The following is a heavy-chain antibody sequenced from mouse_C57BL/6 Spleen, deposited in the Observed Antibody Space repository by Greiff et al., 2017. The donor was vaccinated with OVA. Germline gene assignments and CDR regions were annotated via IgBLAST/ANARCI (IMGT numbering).Heavy chain of an antibody. CDR3: ARGKSGGDY. CDR1: GYAFSSSW. D-gene: IGHD3-2*02. CDR2: IYPGDGDP. J-gene: IGHJ2*01. Sequence: QVQLQQSGPELVKPGASVKISCKASGYAFSSSWMNWVKQRPGKGLEWIGRIYPGDGDPNYNGKFKGKATLTADKSSSTAYMQLSSLTSEDSAVYFCARGKSGGDYWGQGTTLTVSS. V-gene: IGHV1-82*01.